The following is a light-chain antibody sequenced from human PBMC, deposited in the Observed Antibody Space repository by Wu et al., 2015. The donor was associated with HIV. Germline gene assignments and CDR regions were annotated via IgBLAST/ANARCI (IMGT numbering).Light chain of an antibody. Sequence: DIQMTQSPSTLSTSVGNRVTITCRASPDISTWLAWYQQKPGKAPKLLISKASSLEYGVPSRFSGSGSGTEFTLTISSLQPDDFATYYCQQYNNHLYTFGQGTKLEIK. CDR1: PDISTW. CDR2: KAS. V-gene: IGKV1-5*03. J-gene: IGKJ2*01. CDR3: QQYNNHLYT.